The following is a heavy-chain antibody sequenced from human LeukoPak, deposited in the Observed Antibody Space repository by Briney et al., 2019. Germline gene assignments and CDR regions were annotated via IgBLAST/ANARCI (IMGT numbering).Heavy chain of an antibody. CDR3: ARDLAWGAFDY. CDR2: ISYDGSNK. CDR1: GFTFSSYG. V-gene: IGHV3-30*03. Sequence: GGSLRLSCAASGFTFSSYGMHWVRQAPGKGLEWVAVISYDGSNKYYADSVKGRFTISRDDSKNMLSLQMNSLRVEDTAVYYCARDLAWGAFDYWGQGALVTVSS. J-gene: IGHJ4*02. D-gene: IGHD7-27*01.